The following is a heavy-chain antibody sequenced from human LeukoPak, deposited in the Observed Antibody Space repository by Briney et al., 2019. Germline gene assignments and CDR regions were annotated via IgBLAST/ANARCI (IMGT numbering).Heavy chain of an antibody. CDR1: GFTFSSYW. CDR2: INSDGSST. D-gene: IGHD1-26*01. CDR3: ARDRGPSVGSSMGRHAFDI. Sequence: GGSLRLSCAASGFTFSSYWMHWVRQAPGKGLVWVSRINSDGSSTSYADSVKGRFTISRDNAKNTLHLQMNSLRAEDTAVYYCARDRGPSVGSSMGRHAFDIWGQGTMVTVSS. V-gene: IGHV3-74*01. J-gene: IGHJ3*02.